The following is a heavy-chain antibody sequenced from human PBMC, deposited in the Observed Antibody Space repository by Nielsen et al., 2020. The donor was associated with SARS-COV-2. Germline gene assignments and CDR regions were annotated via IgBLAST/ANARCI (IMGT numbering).Heavy chain of an antibody. CDR1: GFTFSGYA. D-gene: IGHD3-3*01. Sequence: GGSLRLSCVASGFTFSGYAMTWVRQAPGKGLECVSVIDGSGGTSNYVDSVKGRFTISRDNSKNTLYLQMNSLRAEDTAVYYCARDLGDFWSGYHRPYYYYGMDVWGQGTTVTVSS. V-gene: IGHV3-23*01. CDR2: IDGSGGTS. J-gene: IGHJ6*02. CDR3: ARDLGDFWSGYHRPYYYYGMDV.